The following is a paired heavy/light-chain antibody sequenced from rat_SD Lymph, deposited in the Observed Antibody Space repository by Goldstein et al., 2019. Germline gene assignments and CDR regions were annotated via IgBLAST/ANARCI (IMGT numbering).Heavy chain of an antibody. J-gene: IGHJ2*01. CDR1: GFSLTSYN. CDR2: MRYNGDT. D-gene: IGHD4-2*01. CDR3: TRDGRRGYYFDY. V-gene: IGHV2-63*01. Sequence: QVQLKESGPGLVQPSQTLSLTCTVSGFSLTSYNVHWVRQPPGKGLEWMGRMRYNGDTSYNSALKSRLSISRDTSKNQVFLKMNSLQTDDTGTYYCTRDGRRGYYFDYWGQGVMVTVSS.
Light chain of an antibody. CDR2: SGS. V-gene: IGKV16S1*01. CDR1: KSISNN. J-gene: IGKJ5*01. Sequence: VQMTQSPSYLAASPGESVSISCKASKSISNNLAWYQEKPGKANKLLIHSGSTLQSGTPSRFSGSGSGTDFTLTIRSLESEDFAVYYCQQYNEYPLTFGSGTKLEIK. CDR3: QQYNEYPLT.